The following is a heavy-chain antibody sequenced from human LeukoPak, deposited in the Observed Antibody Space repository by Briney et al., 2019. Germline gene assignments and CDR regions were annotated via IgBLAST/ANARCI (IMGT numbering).Heavy chain of an antibody. D-gene: IGHD5-24*01. J-gene: IGHJ4*02. V-gene: IGHV3-53*01. CDR1: GFTVSSNY. CDR2: IYSGGST. CDR3: ARARGGYNTHFDY. Sequence: PGGSPRLSCAASGFTVSSNYMSWVRQAPGKGLEWVSVIYSGGSTYYADSVKGRSTISRDNSKNTLYLQMNSLRAEDTAMYYCARARGGYNTHFDYWGQGTLVTVSS.